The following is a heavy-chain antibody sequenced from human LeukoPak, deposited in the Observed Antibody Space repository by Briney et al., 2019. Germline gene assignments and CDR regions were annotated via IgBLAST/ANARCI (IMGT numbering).Heavy chain of an antibody. V-gene: IGHV4-34*01. CDR2: INHSGST. J-gene: IGHJ4*02. CDR1: GGSFSGYY. Sequence: PSETLSLTCAVYGGSFSGYYWSWIRQPPGKGLEWIGEINHSGSTNYNPSLKSRVTISVDTSKNQFSLKLSSVTAADTAVYYCARARYYYGSGSYFSDYWGQGTLVTVSS. CDR3: ARARYYYGSGSYFSDY. D-gene: IGHD3-10*01.